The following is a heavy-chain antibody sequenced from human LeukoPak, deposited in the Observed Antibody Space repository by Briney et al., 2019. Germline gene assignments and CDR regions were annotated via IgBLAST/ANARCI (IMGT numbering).Heavy chain of an antibody. J-gene: IGHJ4*02. CDR1: GFPFSDYH. Sequence: GGSLRLSCAASGFPFSDYHMSSIRQAPGKGLEWVSYISSSSSYTNYADSVKGRFTISRDNAKSSLYLQMNSLRAEDTAVYYCARDLMVRGVPYYFDYWGQGTLVTVSS. CDR2: ISSSSSYT. D-gene: IGHD3-10*01. V-gene: IGHV3-11*06. CDR3: ARDLMVRGVPYYFDY.